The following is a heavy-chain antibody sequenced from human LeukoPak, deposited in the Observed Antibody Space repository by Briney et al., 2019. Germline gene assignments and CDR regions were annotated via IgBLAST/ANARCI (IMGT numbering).Heavy chain of an antibody. J-gene: IGHJ5*02. CDR1: GGSFSGYY. V-gene: IGHV4-34*01. CDR2: INHSGST. Sequence: SETLSLTCAVYGGSFSGYYWSWIRRPPGKGLEWIGEINHSGSTNYNPSLKSRVTISVDTSKNQFSLKLSSVTAADTAVYYCAISLIYCANGVCYLNWFDPWGQGTLVNVSS. CDR3: AISLIYCANGVCYLNWFDP. D-gene: IGHD2-8*01.